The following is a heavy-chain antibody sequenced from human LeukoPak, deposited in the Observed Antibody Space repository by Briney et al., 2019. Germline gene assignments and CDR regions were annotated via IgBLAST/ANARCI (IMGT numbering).Heavy chain of an antibody. Sequence: GGSLRLSCAASGFTFSSYGMSWVRQAPGKGLEWVSAISGSGGSTYYADSVKGRFTISRDNSKNTLYLQMNSLRAEDTAVYYCAKGSSVYSSSPLDYWGQGTLVPVSS. D-gene: IGHD6-13*01. CDR2: ISGSGGST. J-gene: IGHJ4*02. V-gene: IGHV3-23*01. CDR1: GFTFSSYG. CDR3: AKGSSVYSSSPLDY.